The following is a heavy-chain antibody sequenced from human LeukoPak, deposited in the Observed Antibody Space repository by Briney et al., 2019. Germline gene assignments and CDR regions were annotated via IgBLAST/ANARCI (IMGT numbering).Heavy chain of an antibody. J-gene: IGHJ5*02. Sequence: SGGSLRLSCAASGFTFSSSWMNRVRQAPGKGLEWVGRIRSNSDGGTIDYAAPVKGRFTLSRDDSKTTLYLQMNSLQTEDTAVYYCATDFYDSTWGQGTLVTVSS. D-gene: IGHD3-22*01. V-gene: IGHV3-15*07. CDR2: IRSNSDGGTI. CDR1: GFTFSSSW. CDR3: ATDFYDST.